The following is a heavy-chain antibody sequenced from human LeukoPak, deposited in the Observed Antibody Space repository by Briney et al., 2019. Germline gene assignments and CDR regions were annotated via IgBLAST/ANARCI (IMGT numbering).Heavy chain of an antibody. CDR2: IYYSGST. J-gene: IGHJ3*02. V-gene: IGHV4-59*08. Sequence: SETLSLTCTVSGGSISSYYWSWIRQPPGKGLEWIGYIYYSGSTNYNPSLKSRVTISVDTSKNQFSLKLSSVTAADTAVYYCARGNWNQGWAFDIWGQGTMVTVSS. D-gene: IGHD1-1*01. CDR1: GGSISSYY. CDR3: ARGNWNQGWAFDI.